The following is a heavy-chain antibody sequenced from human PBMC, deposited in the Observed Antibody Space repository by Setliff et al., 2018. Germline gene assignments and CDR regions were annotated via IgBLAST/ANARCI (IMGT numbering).Heavy chain of an antibody. Sequence: SETLSLTCTVSGASISSGDYYWTWIRQPPGKGLEWIGYIYYSGSTYYNPSLKSQFTMSIDTSKNQFSLKLASVTAADTAIYYCARESARGWSGLDYWGRGTLVTVSS. CDR2: IYYSGST. CDR1: GASISSGDYY. V-gene: IGHV4-30-4*08. CDR3: ARESARGWSGLDY. D-gene: IGHD3-10*01. J-gene: IGHJ4*02.